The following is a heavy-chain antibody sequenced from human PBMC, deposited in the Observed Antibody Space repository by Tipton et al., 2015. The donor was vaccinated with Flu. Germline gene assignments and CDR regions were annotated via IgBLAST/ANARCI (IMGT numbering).Heavy chain of an antibody. D-gene: IGHD6-13*01. CDR3: ARAAAGNSDMDV. V-gene: IGHV3-33*01. CDR2: IWYDGSNK. J-gene: IGHJ6*02. CDR1: GFTFSNSG. Sequence: RSLRLSCAASGFTFSNSGMHWVRQAPGKGLEWVALIWYDGSNKYYADSVKGRFTVSRDNSKNTLYLQMNSLRAEDTAVYYCARAAAGNSDMDVWGHGTTVTVSS.